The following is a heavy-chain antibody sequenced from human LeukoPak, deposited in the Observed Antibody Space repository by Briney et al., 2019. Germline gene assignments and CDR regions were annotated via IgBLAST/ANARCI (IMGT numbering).Heavy chain of an antibody. V-gene: IGHV3-21*01. Sequence: PGVSLRLSCAASGFTFSTYSMNWVRQAPGEGLECVSSISSSSSSIYYSDSVKGRFTVSRDNAKNSLYQQMNSLRDEDTAVYYCAGSLRGGGWYMYWGQGTLVTVSS. J-gene: IGHJ4*02. D-gene: IGHD6-19*01. CDR1: GFTFSTYS. CDR2: ISSSSSSI. CDR3: AGSLRGGGWYMY.